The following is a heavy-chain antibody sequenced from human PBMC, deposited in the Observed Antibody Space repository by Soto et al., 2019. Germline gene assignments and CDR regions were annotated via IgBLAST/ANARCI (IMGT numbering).Heavy chain of an antibody. J-gene: IGHJ3*02. Sequence: GGSLRLSCAASGFTFSSYGMHGVRQAPGKGLEWVAVIWYDGSNKYYADSVKGRFTISRDNSKNTLYLQMNSLRAEDTAVYYCARPRASGYSYGYGGGAFDIWGQGTMVTVSS. CDR2: IWYDGSNK. CDR1: GFTFSSYG. CDR3: ARPRASGYSYGYGGGAFDI. V-gene: IGHV3-33*01. D-gene: IGHD5-18*01.